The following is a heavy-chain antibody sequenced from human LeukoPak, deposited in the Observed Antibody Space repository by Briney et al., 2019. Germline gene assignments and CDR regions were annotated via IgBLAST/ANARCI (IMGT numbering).Heavy chain of an antibody. Sequence: PGGSLRLSCAASGFTFSSYATSWVRQAPGKGLEWVSAISGSGGSTYYADSVKGRFTISRDNSKNTLYLQMNSLRAEDTAVYYCAKAPQYSSGSPFDYWGQGTLVTVSS. D-gene: IGHD6-19*01. J-gene: IGHJ4*02. CDR1: GFTFSSYA. CDR2: ISGSGGST. CDR3: AKAPQYSSGSPFDY. V-gene: IGHV3-23*01.